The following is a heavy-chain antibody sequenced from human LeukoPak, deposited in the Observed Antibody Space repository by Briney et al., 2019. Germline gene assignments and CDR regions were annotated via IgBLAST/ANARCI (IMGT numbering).Heavy chain of an antibody. D-gene: IGHD6-13*01. J-gene: IGHJ4*02. CDR2: ISGSTGLT. CDR1: GFRFSTYA. V-gene: IGHV3-23*01. CDR3: AKSDPLMTAAGIFDS. Sequence: GGSLRLSCAASGFRFSTYAMSWVRQAPGKGLEWVSGISGSTGLTYYADSVKGRFTISRDNSKDTVHLQMNALRAEDTAVYYCAKSDPLMTAAGIFDSWGQGTLVTVSS.